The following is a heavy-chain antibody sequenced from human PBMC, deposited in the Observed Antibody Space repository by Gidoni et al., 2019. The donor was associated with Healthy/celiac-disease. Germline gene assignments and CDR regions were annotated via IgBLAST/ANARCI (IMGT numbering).Heavy chain of an antibody. D-gene: IGHD2-15*01. V-gene: IGHV3-74*01. CDR3: ARDRAGYCSGGSCYPYYFDY. CDR1: GFTFSSSW. CDR2: INSDGSST. J-gene: IGHJ4*02. Sequence: EVQMVESGGGLVQPGGSLRLSCADSGFTFSSSWLHWVRQAPGKGLVWVSRINSDGSSTSYADSVKGRFTISRDNAKNTLYLQMNSLRAEDTAVYYCARDRAGYCSGGSCYPYYFDYWGQGTLVTVSS.